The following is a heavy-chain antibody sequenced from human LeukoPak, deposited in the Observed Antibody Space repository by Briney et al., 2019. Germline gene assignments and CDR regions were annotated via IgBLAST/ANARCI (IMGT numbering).Heavy chain of an antibody. J-gene: IGHJ6*03. V-gene: IGHV3-21*01. D-gene: IGHD3-10*01. CDR1: GFTFSSYS. Sequence: GGSLRLSCAASGFTFSSYSMNWVRQAPGKGLEWVSSISSSSSYIYYADSVKGRSTISRDNAKNSLYLPMNSLRAEDTAVYYCAREIFGSYYMDVWGKGTTVTVSS. CDR2: ISSSSSYI. CDR3: AREIFGSYYMDV.